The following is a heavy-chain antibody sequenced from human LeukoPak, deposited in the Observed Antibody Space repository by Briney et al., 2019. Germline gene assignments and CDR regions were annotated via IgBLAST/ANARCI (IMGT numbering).Heavy chain of an antibody. Sequence: SETLSLTCSVSGYSFTGGHYWGWIRQPPGKGLEWIANIYHTGSAHYNPSLKSRVTISVDTSKNQFSLKLSSVTAADTAVYYCARYCTSTTCILRGFDYWGQGTLVTVSS. CDR1: GYSFTGGHY. CDR3: ARYCTSTTCILRGFDY. V-gene: IGHV4-38-2*01. D-gene: IGHD2-2*01. CDR2: IYHTGSA. J-gene: IGHJ4*02.